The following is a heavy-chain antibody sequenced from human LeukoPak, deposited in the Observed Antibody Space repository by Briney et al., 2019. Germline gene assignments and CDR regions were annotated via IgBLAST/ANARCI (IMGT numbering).Heavy chain of an antibody. CDR2: IGVGGDAT. D-gene: IGHD3-22*01. V-gene: IGHV3-23*01. Sequence: GGSLRLSCAASGFTFNRFTMTWVRQAPGKGLEWVSTIGVGGDATYYADSVKGRFTISRDNSKNTVSLQMNSLRAEDTAVYYCAKPLSDYDSFDYWGQGSLVTVSS. CDR1: GFTFNRFT. CDR3: AKPLSDYDSFDY. J-gene: IGHJ4*02.